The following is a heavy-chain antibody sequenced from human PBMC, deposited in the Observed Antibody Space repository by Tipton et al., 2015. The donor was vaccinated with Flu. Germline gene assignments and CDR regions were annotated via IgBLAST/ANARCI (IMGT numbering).Heavy chain of an antibody. CDR3: ARLSYYDVDLKNFYFED. J-gene: IGHJ4*02. D-gene: IGHD3-10*02. V-gene: IGHV4-38-2*01. CDR2: IYYSGRT. CDR1: GSSISSAYY. Sequence: TLSLTCAVSGSSISSAYYWGWIRQPPGKGLEWIASIYYSGRTYYNPSLKSRVTISVDTSKNQFSLKLNSVTAADTAVYYCARLSYYDVDLKNFYFEDWGQGTLVTVSS.